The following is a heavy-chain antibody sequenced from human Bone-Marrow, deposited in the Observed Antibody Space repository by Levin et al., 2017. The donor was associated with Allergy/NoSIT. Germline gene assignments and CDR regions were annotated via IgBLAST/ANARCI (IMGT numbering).Heavy chain of an antibody. J-gene: IGHJ6*02. CDR2: ISSSGSYI. CDR3: ARGVAKELGGVFHRRYFYSGMDV. V-gene: IGHV3-21*01. CDR1: GFTLSSYS. Sequence: PGGSLRLSCAVSGFTLSSYSMNWVRQAPGKGLEWVSAISSSGSYIYYADSLKGRFTISRDNAQNSLYLQMNSLRAEDTAVYYCARGVAKELGGVFHRRYFYSGMDVWGQGTTVTVSS. D-gene: IGHD5-12*01.